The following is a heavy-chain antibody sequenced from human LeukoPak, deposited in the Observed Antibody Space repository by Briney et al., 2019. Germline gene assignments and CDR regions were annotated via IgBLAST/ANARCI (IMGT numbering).Heavy chain of an antibody. CDR1: GGTFSSYA. CDR2: IIPIFGTA. J-gene: IGHJ4*02. V-gene: IGHV1-69*13. D-gene: IGHD2-15*01. Sequence: GASVKVSCKASGGTFSSYAISWVRQAPGQGLEWMGGIIPIFGTAIYAQRFQGRVTITADESTSTAYMELSGLRSEDTAVYYCARSPQNIVVVVAATDYFDYWGQGTLVTVSS. CDR3: ARSPQNIVVVVAATDYFDY.